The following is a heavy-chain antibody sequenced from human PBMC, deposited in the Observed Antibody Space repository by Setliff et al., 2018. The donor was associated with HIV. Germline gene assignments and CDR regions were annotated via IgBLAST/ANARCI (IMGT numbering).Heavy chain of an antibody. CDR3: ARPATDYYDRSGYAEYFQH. V-gene: IGHV3-30*04. CDR2: ISYDGSDK. Sequence: GESLKISCAASGFTFSNYGMHWVRQAPGKGLEWVAVISYDGSDKYYADSVKGRFTVSRDNSKNTLYLQMNSPRTEDTAVYFCARPATDYYDRSGYAEYFQHWGQGTLVTVSS. D-gene: IGHD3-22*01. J-gene: IGHJ1*01. CDR1: GFTFSNYG.